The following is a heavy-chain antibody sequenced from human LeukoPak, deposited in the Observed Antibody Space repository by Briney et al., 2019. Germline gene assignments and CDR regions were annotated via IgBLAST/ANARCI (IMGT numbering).Heavy chain of an antibody. V-gene: IGHV3-23*01. Sequence: GGSLRLSCAASGLTFRSYDMSWVRQAPGKGLEWVSGISGNGGSTYYADSVKGRFTISRDNSKNTLYLQMNSLRAEDTAVYYCAIMSWLGLRGWGQGTLVTVSS. CDR2: ISGNGGST. J-gene: IGHJ4*02. CDR3: AIMSWLGLRG. CDR1: GLTFRSYD. D-gene: IGHD3-10*01.